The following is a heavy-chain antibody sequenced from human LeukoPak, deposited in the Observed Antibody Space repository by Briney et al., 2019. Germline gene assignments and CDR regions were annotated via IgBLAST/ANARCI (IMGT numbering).Heavy chain of an antibody. Sequence: PGGSLRLSCAASGFTFTSYAMSGVRQPRGKGLEGGSVIRGSGTVTYFADSVKGRFTVYRDNSKSTLYLQMSSLRAEDTAIYYCAKSLDYDGGVLWALPQYWGQGTLVTVSS. D-gene: IGHD3-22*01. J-gene: IGHJ4*02. V-gene: IGHV3-23*01. CDR2: IRGSGTVT. CDR3: AKSLDYDGGVLWALPQY. CDR1: GFTFTSYA.